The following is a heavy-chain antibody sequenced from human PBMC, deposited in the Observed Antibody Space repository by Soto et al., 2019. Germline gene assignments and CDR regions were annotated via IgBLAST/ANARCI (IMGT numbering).Heavy chain of an antibody. CDR1: GLIGSNSY. Sequence: GGPLRLVYTASGLIGSNSYMNWVSDASARGLQWVSILYSSGRTYDADSVKGQFTISRDNSTQPVYLHMNSLSPQDAAVYYCARQLGQYNYDSSGYPYVGYFDLWGRST. V-gene: IGHV3-53*01. J-gene: IGHJ2*01. D-gene: IGHD3-22*01. CDR3: ARQLGQYNYDSSGYPYVGYFDL. CDR2: LYSSGRT.